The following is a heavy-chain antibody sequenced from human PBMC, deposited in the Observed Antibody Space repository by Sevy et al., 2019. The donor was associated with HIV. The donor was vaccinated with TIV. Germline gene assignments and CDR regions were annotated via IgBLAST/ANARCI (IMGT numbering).Heavy chain of an antibody. D-gene: IGHD1-20*01. V-gene: IGHV6-1*01. CDR2: TFYRSNWYN. CDR3: ARDGLTYGGMDV. J-gene: IGHJ6*02. Sequence: SQTLSLTCAISGDSVSSNNAAWNWIRQSPSRGLEWLGRTFYRSNWYNDYAVSVKGRITINPDTSKNQLSLQLTSVAPEETAVYYCARDGLTYGGMDVWGQGTTVTVSS. CDR1: GDSVSSNNAA.